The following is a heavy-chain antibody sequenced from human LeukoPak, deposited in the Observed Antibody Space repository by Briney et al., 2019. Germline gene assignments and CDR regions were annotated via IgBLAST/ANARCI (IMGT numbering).Heavy chain of an antibody. V-gene: IGHV4-34*01. D-gene: IGHD3-10*01. Sequence: SETLSLTCAVYGGSFSGYYWSWIRQPPGKGLEWIGEINHSGSTNYNPSLKSRVTISVDTSKNQFSLKLSSVTAEDTAVYYCAREAWLAFDMWGQGTMVTVSS. J-gene: IGHJ3*02. CDR2: INHSGST. CDR1: GGSFSGYY. CDR3: AREAWLAFDM.